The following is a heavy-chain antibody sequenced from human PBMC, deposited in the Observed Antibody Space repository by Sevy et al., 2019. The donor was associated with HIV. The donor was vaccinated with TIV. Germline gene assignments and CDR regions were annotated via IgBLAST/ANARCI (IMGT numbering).Heavy chain of an antibody. CDR1: GFTFNNAW. Sequence: GGSLRLSCAVSGFTFNNAWMNWVRQAPGTGLQWVGLIKSKIDGETTDYAAPVKGRFTISREDSKNTLFLQMNSLKIDATAVYYCATAPGYYDSAPFDYWGPGTLVTVSS. CDR3: ATAPGYYDSAPFDY. CDR2: IKSKIDGETT. V-gene: IGHV3-15*01. J-gene: IGHJ4*02. D-gene: IGHD3-22*01.